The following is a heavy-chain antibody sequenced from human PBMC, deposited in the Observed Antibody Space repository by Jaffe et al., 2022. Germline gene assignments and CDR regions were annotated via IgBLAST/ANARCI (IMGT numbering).Heavy chain of an antibody. CDR3: ASTPPYCGGDCYSGYYYYYYMDV. CDR2: IIPIFGTA. CDR1: GGTFSSYA. J-gene: IGHJ6*03. V-gene: IGHV1-69*05. Sequence: QVQLVQSGAEVKKPGSSVKVSCKASGGTFSSYAISWVRQAPGQGLEWMGGIIPIFGTANYAQKFQGRVTITTDESTSTAYMELSSLRSEDTAVYYCASTPPYCGGDCYSGYYYYYYMDVWGKGTTVTVSS. D-gene: IGHD2-21*02.